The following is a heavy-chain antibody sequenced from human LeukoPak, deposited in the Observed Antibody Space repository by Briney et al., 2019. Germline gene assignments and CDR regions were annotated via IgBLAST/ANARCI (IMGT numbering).Heavy chain of an antibody. D-gene: IGHD3-22*01. V-gene: IGHV1-18*01. J-gene: IGHJ4*02. Sequence: ASVKVSCKASGYTFTSYGISWVRQAPGQGLEWMGWISAYNGNTNYAQKLQGRVTMTTDTSTSTAYMELRSLRSDDTAVYYCARGAGYYDSSGQDPFDYWGQGTLVTVSS. CDR3: ARGAGYYDSSGQDPFDY. CDR1: GYTFTSYG. CDR2: ISAYNGNT.